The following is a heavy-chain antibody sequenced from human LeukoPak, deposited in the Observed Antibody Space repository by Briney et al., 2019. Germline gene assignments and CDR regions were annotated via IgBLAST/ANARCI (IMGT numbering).Heavy chain of an antibody. D-gene: IGHD3-10*01. CDR2: IRYDGSNK. CDR1: GFTFSSYG. J-gene: IGHJ4*02. Sequence: GGSLRLSCAASGFTFSSYGMHWVRQAPGKGLEWVAFIRYDGSNKYYADSVKGRFTISRDNAKNSLYLQMNSLRAEDTAVYYCARDGPLWFGELLSPFDYWGQGTLVTVSS. V-gene: IGHV3-30*02. CDR3: ARDGPLWFGELLSPFDY.